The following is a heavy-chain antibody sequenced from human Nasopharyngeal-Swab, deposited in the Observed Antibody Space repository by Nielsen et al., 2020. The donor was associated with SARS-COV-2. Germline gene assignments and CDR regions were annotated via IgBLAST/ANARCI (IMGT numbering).Heavy chain of an antibody. J-gene: IGHJ4*02. Sequence: GESLKISCAASGFTFSSYSMNWVRQAPGKGLEWVSSISSSSSYIYYADSAKGRFTISRDNAKNSLYLQMNSLRAEDTAVYYCARDRLQYYDFWSGYPNYFDYWGQGTLVTVSS. CDR2: ISSSSSYI. D-gene: IGHD3-3*01. CDR3: ARDRLQYYDFWSGYPNYFDY. V-gene: IGHV3-21*01. CDR1: GFTFSSYS.